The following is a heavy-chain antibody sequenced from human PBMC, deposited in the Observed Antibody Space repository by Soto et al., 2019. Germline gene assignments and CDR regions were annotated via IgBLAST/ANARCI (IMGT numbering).Heavy chain of an antibody. CDR2: IYYSGST. J-gene: IGHJ6*03. Sequence: SETLSLTCTVSGGSISSYYWSWIRQPPGKGLEWIGYIYYSGSTNYNPSLKSRVTISVDTSKNQFSLKLSSVTAADTAVYYCARVAEPYCSSTSCFNYYYYSYMDVWGKGTTVTXSS. CDR1: GGSISSYY. V-gene: IGHV4-59*01. D-gene: IGHD2-2*01. CDR3: ARVAEPYCSSTSCFNYYYYSYMDV.